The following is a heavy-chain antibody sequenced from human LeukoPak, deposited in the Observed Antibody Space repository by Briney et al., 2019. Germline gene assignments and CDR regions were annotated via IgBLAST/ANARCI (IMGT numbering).Heavy chain of an antibody. J-gene: IGHJ4*02. CDR1: GFTFSSYA. D-gene: IGHD3-22*01. Sequence: PRGSLRLSCAASGFTFSSYAMHWVRQAPGKGLEWVAVISYDGSNKYYADSVKGRFTISRDNSKNTLYLQMNSLRAEGTAVYYCARVDSSGSLDYWGQGTLVTVSS. CDR3: ARVDSSGSLDY. V-gene: IGHV3-30-3*01. CDR2: ISYDGSNK.